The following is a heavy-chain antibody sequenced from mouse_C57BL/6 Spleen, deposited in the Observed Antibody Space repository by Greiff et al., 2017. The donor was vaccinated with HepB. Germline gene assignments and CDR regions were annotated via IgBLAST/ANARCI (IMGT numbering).Heavy chain of an antibody. CDR2: LDPSDSYT. CDR1: GYTFTSYW. CDR3: ARNTDYYGSSSSYYFDY. D-gene: IGHD1-1*01. Sequence: QVQLQQPGAELVMPGASVKLSCKASGYTFTSYWMHWVKQRPGQGLEWIGELDPSDSYTNYNQKFKGKSTLTVDKSSSTAYMQLSSLTSEDSAVYYCARNTDYYGSSSSYYFDYWGQGTTLTVSS. V-gene: IGHV1-69*01. J-gene: IGHJ2*01.